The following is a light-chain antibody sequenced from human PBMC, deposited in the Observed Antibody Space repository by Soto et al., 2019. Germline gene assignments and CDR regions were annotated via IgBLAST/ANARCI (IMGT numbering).Light chain of an antibody. CDR2: DAS. CDR3: QQRSNWPPKLT. CDR1: QSVSSY. J-gene: IGKJ4*01. Sequence: EIVLTQSPATLSLSPGERATLSCRASQSVSSYLAWYQQKPGQAPRLLIYDASNRATGIPARFSGSGSGTDSTLTISSIEPEDFAVYYCQQRSNWPPKLTFGGGTKVEIK. V-gene: IGKV3-11*01.